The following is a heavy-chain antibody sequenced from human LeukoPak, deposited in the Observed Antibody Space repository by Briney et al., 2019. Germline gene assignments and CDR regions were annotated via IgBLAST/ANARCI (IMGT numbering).Heavy chain of an antibody. CDR1: GFTFSGYA. Sequence: GGSLRLSCGASGFTFSGYAVHWVRQAPGKGVQWVAAISYDGYNKYYADSLKGRFTISRENSKNTLWLQMNSLRAEDTAVYYCARGGMYDSYYFFYMDVWGKGTTVTVSS. V-gene: IGHV3-30*01. CDR3: ARGGMYDSYYFFYMDV. CDR2: ISYDGYNK. D-gene: IGHD3-22*01. J-gene: IGHJ6*03.